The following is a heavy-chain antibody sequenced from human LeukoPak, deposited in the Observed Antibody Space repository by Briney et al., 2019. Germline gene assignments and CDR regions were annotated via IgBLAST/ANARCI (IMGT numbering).Heavy chain of an antibody. CDR2: ISGNT. J-gene: IGHJ3*02. CDR3: ARLLPYVFDI. V-gene: IGHV1-18*01. CDR1: GYTFITYG. D-gene: IGHD3-22*01. Sequence: GASVKLSCKASGYTFITYGISWVRQAPGQRLEWMGWISGNTNYAQKLQGRVTMTTDASTSTAYMELRSLRSDDTAVYYCARLLPYVFDIWGQGTMVTVSS.